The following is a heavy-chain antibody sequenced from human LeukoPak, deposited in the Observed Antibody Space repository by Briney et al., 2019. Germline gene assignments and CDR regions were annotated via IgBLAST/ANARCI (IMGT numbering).Heavy chain of an antibody. CDR3: ARLYCTNGVCYNKYYFDY. CDR1: GGSISSYY. Sequence: PSETLSLTCTVSGGSISSYYWSWIRQPPGKGLEWIGYIYYSGSTNYNPSLKSRVTISVDTSKSQFSLKLSSVTAADTAVYYCARLYCTNGVCYNKYYFDYWGQGTLVTVSS. CDR2: IYYSGST. J-gene: IGHJ4*02. V-gene: IGHV4-59*01. D-gene: IGHD2-8*01.